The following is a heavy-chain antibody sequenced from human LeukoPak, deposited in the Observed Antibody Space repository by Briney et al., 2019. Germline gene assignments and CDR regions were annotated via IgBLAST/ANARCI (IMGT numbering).Heavy chain of an antibody. CDR1: GGAFSGYS. CDR2: ISHSGST. V-gene: IGHV4-34*01. CDR3: ARLCLEITMIVVVFMPPQAWFDP. J-gene: IGHJ5*02. Sequence: PSETLSLTCAVSGGAFSGYSWSWMRQPPGNGLEWIGEISHSGSTNYNPSPKSRLTMSINTSNNQLSMKLPSVTAADTAIYYCARLCLEITMIVVVFMPPQAWFDPWGQGTLVTVSS. D-gene: IGHD3-22*01.